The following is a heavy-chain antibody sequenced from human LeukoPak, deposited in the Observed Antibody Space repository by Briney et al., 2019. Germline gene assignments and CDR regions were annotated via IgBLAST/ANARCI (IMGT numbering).Heavy chain of an antibody. Sequence: GGSLRLSCAASGFTFSSYALNWVRQAPGKGLEWVSSISGSGGITYYADSVKGRFTISRDNSKNTLYLQMNSLRAEDTAVYYCAKGGVDIVVVPAASIYYGMDVWGQGTTVTVSS. J-gene: IGHJ6*02. CDR2: ISGSGGIT. D-gene: IGHD2-2*01. CDR3: AKGGVDIVVVPAASIYYGMDV. V-gene: IGHV3-23*01. CDR1: GFTFSSYA.